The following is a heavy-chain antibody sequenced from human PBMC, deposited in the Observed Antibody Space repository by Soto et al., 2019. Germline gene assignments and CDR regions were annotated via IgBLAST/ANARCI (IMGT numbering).Heavy chain of an antibody. D-gene: IGHD3-10*01. V-gene: IGHV3-23*01. CDR3: WGIWFGELFSARPNRNWFDP. J-gene: IGHJ5*02. CDR2: ISGNGGST. Sequence: GGSLRLSCAASGFTFSSYAMSWVRQAPGKGLEWVSAISGNGGSTYYADSVKGRFTISRDNSKNTLYLQMNSLRAEDTAVYYCWGIWFGELFSARPNRNWFDPWGQGTLVTVSS. CDR1: GFTFSSYA.